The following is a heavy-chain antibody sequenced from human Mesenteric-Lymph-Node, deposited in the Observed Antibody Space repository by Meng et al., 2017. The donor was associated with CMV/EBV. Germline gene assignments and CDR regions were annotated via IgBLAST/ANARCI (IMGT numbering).Heavy chain of an antibody. V-gene: IGHV3-7*01. CDR3: ARDRGFCSDSSCHGFDY. J-gene: IGHJ4*02. Sequence: GESLKISCAASGFTFSNYRMSWVRQAPGKGLEWVANIMRDGSGKYYGDSVKGRLTISRDNAKNTLYLQMSSLRAEDTAVYYCARDRGFCSDSSCHGFDYWGQGALVTVSS. D-gene: IGHD2-15*01. CDR1: GFTFSNYR. CDR2: IMRDGSGK.